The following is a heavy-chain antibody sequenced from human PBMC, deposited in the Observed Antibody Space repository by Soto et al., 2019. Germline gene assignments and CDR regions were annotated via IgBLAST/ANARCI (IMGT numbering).Heavy chain of an antibody. Sequence: QVQLVQSGAEVKKPGASVKVSCKASGYTFTSYGISWVRQAPGQRLEWMGWISAYNGNTNYAQKLQGRVTMTPETSTGTAYMEVRSLRSDATAVYYSASDPATRSDYWCQGTLVTVSS. CDR2: ISAYNGNT. V-gene: IGHV1-18*01. CDR3: ASDPATRSDY. CDR1: GYTFTSYG. J-gene: IGHJ4*02.